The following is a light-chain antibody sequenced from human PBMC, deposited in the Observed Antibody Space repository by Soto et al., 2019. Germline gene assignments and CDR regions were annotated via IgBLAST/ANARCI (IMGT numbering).Light chain of an antibody. CDR1: QSISSW. J-gene: IGKJ1*01. CDR3: KQYNSYSRT. CDR2: KAS. Sequence: DIQMTQSPSTLSSSVGDRVTITCRASQSISSWLAWYKQKPGKAPKLLIYKASSLESGVPSRFSGSGSGIEFTLTISSLQPDDVATYYCKQYNSYSRTFGQGTKVEIK. V-gene: IGKV1-5*03.